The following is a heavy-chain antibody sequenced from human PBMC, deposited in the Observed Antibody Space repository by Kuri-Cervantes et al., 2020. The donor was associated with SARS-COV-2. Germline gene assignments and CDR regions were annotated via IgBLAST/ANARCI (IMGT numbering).Heavy chain of an antibody. CDR3: ARRPGAGSYEVKGWFDH. D-gene: IGHD3-10*01. Sequence: ASVKVSCKASGYTFTGYDINWVRQATGQGLEWMGWMNPNSGNTAYAQKFQGRVTMTRDTSTSTVYMELSSLRSEDTAVYYCARRPGAGSYEVKGWFDHWGQGTLVTVSS. CDR1: GYTFTGYD. J-gene: IGHJ5*02. CDR2: MNPNSGNT. V-gene: IGHV1-8*01.